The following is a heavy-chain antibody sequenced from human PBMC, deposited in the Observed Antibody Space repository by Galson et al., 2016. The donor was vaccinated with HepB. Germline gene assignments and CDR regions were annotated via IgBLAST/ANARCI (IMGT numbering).Heavy chain of an antibody. CDR3: AKDIGVAVALEA. CDR2: ISWDGGYT. CDR1: GFSFPDYN. V-gene: IGHV3-43*01. D-gene: IGHD6-19*01. J-gene: IGHJ5*01. Sequence: SLRLSCAASGFSFPDYNMHWVRQAPGKGLEWVSLISWDGGYTYYGDSVKGRFTISRDNSRNSLHLQMNGLRPEDTALYYCAKDIGVAVALEAWGLGTLVTVSS.